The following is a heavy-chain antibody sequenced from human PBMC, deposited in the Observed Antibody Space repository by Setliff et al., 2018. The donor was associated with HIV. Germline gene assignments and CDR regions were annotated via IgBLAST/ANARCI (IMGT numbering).Heavy chain of an antibody. CDR2: IIPIYGTA. CDR1: GGAYPTFA. D-gene: IGHD3-10*01. J-gene: IGHJ6*03. Sequence: GASAKVSCKASGGAYPTFAFNWVRQAPGQGLEWMGGIIPIYGTANYAQRFLGRATITADGSTSTMELTSLTSEDTAVYYCASDSPTARFEEVSEHFYFYMDVWGRGTTVTVSS. CDR3: ASDSPTARFEEVSEHFYFYMDV. V-gene: IGHV1-69*13.